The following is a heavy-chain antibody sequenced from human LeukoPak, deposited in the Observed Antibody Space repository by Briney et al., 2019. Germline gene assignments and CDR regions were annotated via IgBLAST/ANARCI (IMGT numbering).Heavy chain of an antibody. CDR1: GYTCTGYY. Sequence: ASVKVSCKASGYTCTGYYMHWVRQAPGQGLEWMGWINPNSGGTNYAQKFQGRVTMTRDTSISTAYMELSRLRSDDTAVYYCARAGCSSTSCYSDYWGQGTLVTVSS. D-gene: IGHD2-2*01. V-gene: IGHV1-2*02. CDR2: INPNSGGT. J-gene: IGHJ4*02. CDR3: ARAGCSSTSCYSDY.